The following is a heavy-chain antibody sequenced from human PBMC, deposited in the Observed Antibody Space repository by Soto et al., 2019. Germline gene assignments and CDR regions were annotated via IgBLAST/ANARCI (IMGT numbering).Heavy chain of an antibody. V-gene: IGHV5-51*01. D-gene: IGHD1-26*01. J-gene: IGHJ4*02. CDR2: IYPGDSDT. CDR1: GYGFANYW. CDR3: ARLDSGPYSFDS. Sequence: GESLKISCKGSGYGFANYWIGWVRQMPGKGLEWMGIIYPGDSDTRYSPSFEGQVTISADKSTRTAYLHWNSLKASDTAMYYCARLDSGPYSFDSWGQGTLVTVSS.